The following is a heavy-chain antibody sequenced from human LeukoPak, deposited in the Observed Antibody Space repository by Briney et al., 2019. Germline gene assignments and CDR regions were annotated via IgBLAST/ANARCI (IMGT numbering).Heavy chain of an antibody. Sequence: NPPQTLSLTCAVSGGSISSGGYSWSWIRQPPGKGLEWIGYIYHSGSTYYNPSLKSRVTISVDRSKNQFSLKLSSVTAADTAVYYCARARKVVPAYFDYWGQGTLVTVSS. V-gene: IGHV4-30-2*01. CDR2: IYHSGST. CDR3: ARARKVVPAYFDY. J-gene: IGHJ4*02. CDR1: GGSISSGGYS. D-gene: IGHD2-2*01.